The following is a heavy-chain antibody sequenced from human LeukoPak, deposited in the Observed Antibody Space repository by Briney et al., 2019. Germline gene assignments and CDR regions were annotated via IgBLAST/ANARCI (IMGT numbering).Heavy chain of an antibody. D-gene: IGHD3-10*02. CDR1: GFTFSSYE. CDR2: ISSSGSTI. V-gene: IGHV3-48*03. J-gene: IGHJ6*04. Sequence: GGSLRLSCAASGFTFSSYEMNWVRQPPGKGLEWVSYISSSGSTIYYADSVKGRFTTSRDNAKNSLYLQMNSLRAEDTAVYYCAELDITMIGGVWGKGTTVTISS. CDR3: AELDITMIGGV.